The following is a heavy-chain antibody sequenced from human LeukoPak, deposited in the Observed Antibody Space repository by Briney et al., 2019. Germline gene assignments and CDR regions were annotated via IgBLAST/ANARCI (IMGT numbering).Heavy chain of an antibody. CDR2: ISAYNGNT. V-gene: IGHV1-18*04. D-gene: IGHD1-1*01. CDR3: ARVPHRNVEYHFDY. CDR1: GYTFTSYG. J-gene: IGHJ4*02. Sequence: ASVKISCTASGYTFTSYGISWVRQAPGQGLEWMGWISAYNGNTNYAQKLQGRVTMTTDTSTSTAYMELRSLRSDDTAVYYCARVPHRNVEYHFDYWGQGALVTVSS.